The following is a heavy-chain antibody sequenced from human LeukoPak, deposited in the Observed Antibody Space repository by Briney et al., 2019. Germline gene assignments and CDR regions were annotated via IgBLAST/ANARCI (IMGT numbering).Heavy chain of an antibody. CDR1: GYTFTSYY. D-gene: IGHD1-26*01. CDR3: ARDVVGATLDY. Sequence: ASVNVSCKASGYTFTSYYLHWVRQGPGQGLEWMGIINPSSGSTSHAQKFQGRVTMTRDMSTSTVYMELSSLRSEDTAVYYCARDVVGATLDYWGQGTLVTVSS. J-gene: IGHJ4*02. CDR2: INPSSGST. V-gene: IGHV1-46*01.